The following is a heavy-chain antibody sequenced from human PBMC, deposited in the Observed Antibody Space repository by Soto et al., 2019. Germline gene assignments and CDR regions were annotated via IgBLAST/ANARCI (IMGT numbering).Heavy chain of an antibody. CDR3: ARGGTSSRRAVAGYFHY. J-gene: IGHJ1*01. CDR2: IDYSGST. V-gene: IGHV4-61*01. CDR1: GGSVSGTSHY. D-gene: IGHD1-7*01. Sequence: QVQLQESGPGLVKPSETLSLTCSVSGGSVSGTSHYWNWIRQTPGKGLEWIGSIDYSGSTNYSPSRESRVTISVDTSKTQFSLKLSSVTAVDTAVYYCARGGTSSRRAVAGYFHYWGQGIQVTVSS.